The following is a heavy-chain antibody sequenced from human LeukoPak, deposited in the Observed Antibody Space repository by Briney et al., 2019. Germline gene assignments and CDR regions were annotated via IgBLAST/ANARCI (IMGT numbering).Heavy chain of an antibody. J-gene: IGHJ4*02. V-gene: IGHV4-34*01. CDR3: ARGWIQLWPFDY. D-gene: IGHD5-18*01. CDR1: GGSFSGYY. CDR2: INHSGST. Sequence: SETLSLTCAVYGGSFSGYYWSWIRQPPGKGLEWIGEINHSGSTNYNPSLKSRVTISVDTSKNQFSLKLSSVTAADTAAYYCARGWIQLWPFDYWGQGTLVTVSS.